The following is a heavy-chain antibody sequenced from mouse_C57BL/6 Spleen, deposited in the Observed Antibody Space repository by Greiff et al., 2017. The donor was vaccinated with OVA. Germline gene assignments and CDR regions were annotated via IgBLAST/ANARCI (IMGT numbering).Heavy chain of an antibody. Sequence: EVQRVESVAELVRPGASVKLSCTASGFNIKNTYMHWVKQRPEQGLEWIGRIDPANGNTKYAPKFQGKATITADTSSNTAYLQLSSLTSEDTAIYYCARGTMVTDYAMDYWGQGTSVTVSS. CDR3: ARGTMVTDYAMDY. CDR2: IDPANGNT. CDR1: GFNIKNTY. D-gene: IGHD2-2*01. V-gene: IGHV14-3*01. J-gene: IGHJ4*01.